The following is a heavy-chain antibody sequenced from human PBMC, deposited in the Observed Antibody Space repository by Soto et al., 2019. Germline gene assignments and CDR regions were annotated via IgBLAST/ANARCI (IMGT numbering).Heavy chain of an antibody. J-gene: IGHJ6*02. CDR2: ISYDGSNK. CDR3: AKDRLHYYFGMDV. D-gene: IGHD2-15*01. Sequence: QVQLVESGGGVVQPGRSLRLSCAASGFTFSSYGMHWVRQAPGKGLEWVAVISYDGSNKYYADSVKGRFTISRDKSKNKLYLQMNSLRAEDTAVYYCAKDRLHYYFGMDVWGQGTTVTVSS. V-gene: IGHV3-30*18. CDR1: GFTFSSYG.